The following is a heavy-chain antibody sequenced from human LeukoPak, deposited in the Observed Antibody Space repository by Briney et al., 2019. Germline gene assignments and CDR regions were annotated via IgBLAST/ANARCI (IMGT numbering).Heavy chain of an antibody. D-gene: IGHD6-13*01. V-gene: IGHV4-39*01. CDR3: ARGIAAAGFDY. Sequence: SETLSLTCSVSGVSISTSIYYWGWIRQPPGKGLEWIGSIYYSGSTYYNPSLKSRVTISVDTSKNQFSLKLSSVTAADTAVYYCARGIAAAGFDYWGQGTLVTVSS. CDR1: GVSISTSIYY. CDR2: IYYSGST. J-gene: IGHJ4*02.